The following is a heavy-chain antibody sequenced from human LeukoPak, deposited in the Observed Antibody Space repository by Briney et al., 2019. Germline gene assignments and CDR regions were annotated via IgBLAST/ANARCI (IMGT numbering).Heavy chain of an antibody. J-gene: IGHJ4*02. D-gene: IGHD4-17*01. CDR3: AMFTVTTSDFDY. CDR1: GFTFDDYA. V-gene: IGHV3-9*01. Sequence: QTGGSLRLSCAASGFTFDDYAMHWVRQAPGKGLEWVSGISWNSGSIGYADSVKGRFTISRDNAKNSLYLQMNSLRAEDTALYYCAMFTVTTSDFDYWGQGTLVTVSS. CDR2: ISWNSGSI.